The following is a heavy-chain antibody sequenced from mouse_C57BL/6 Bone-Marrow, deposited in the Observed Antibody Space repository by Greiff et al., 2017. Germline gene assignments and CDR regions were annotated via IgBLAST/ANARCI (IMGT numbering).Heavy chain of an antibody. CDR3: AISVYGSSWYAMDY. J-gene: IGHJ4*01. Sequence: QVQLQQSGADLVKPGASVKLSCKASGYTFTSYWMHWVKQRPGQGLEWIGRIHPADSDTYYNEKFKGKAKLTVDKSASTAYMQISSLTSEDSAVYDCAISVYGSSWYAMDYWGQGTSVTVSS. D-gene: IGHD1-1*01. CDR1: GYTFTSYW. CDR2: IHPADSDT. V-gene: IGHV1-74*01.